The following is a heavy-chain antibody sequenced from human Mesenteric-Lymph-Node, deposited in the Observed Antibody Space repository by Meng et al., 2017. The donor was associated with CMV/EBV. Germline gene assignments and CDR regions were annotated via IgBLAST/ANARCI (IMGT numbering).Heavy chain of an antibody. J-gene: IGHJ4*02. CDR1: GFTFSDAW. CDR3: AKNYADVVIPAIDY. CDR2: ISDGGGGI. V-gene: IGHV3-23*01. Sequence: GGSLRLSCAASGFTFSDAWMNWVRQAPGKGLEWISGISDGGGGIYYANSVEGRFIVSRDNSKDTLSLQMNSLRAEDTAVYYCAKNYADVVIPAIDYWGQGTLVTVSS. D-gene: IGHD2-2*01.